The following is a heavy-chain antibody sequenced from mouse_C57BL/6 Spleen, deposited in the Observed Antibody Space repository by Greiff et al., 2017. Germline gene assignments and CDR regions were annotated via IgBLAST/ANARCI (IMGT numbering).Heavy chain of an antibody. D-gene: IGHD2-3*01. V-gene: IGHV5-9-1*02. CDR2: ISSGGDYL. Sequence: EVQLQESGEGLVKPGGSLKLSCAASGFTFSSYAMSWVRQTPEKRLAWVAYISSGGDYLYYADTVKGRFTISIDNARNTLYLQMSSLKSEDTAMYYCTGGWAMDYWGQGTSVTVAS. CDR3: TGGWAMDY. CDR1: GFTFSSYA. J-gene: IGHJ4*01.